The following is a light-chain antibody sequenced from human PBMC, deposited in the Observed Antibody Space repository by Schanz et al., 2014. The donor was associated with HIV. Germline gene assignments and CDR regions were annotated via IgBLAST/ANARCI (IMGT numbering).Light chain of an antibody. CDR2: DVS. CDR3: CSYAGSYTPHVV. V-gene: IGLV2-11*01. J-gene: IGLJ2*01. Sequence: QSALTQPRSVSGSPGQSVTISCTGTSSDVGGYNYVSWYQQHPGKAPKLMIYDVSKRPSGVPDRFSGSKFGNTASLTISGLQAEDEADYYCCSYAGSYTPHVVFGGGTKVTVL. CDR1: SSDVGGYNY.